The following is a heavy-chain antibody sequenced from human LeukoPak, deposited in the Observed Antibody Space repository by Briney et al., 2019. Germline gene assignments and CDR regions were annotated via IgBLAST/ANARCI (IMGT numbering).Heavy chain of an antibody. Sequence: PGGSLRLSCSASGFTFSSYEMNWVRQSPGKGLEWVSYISSSSITIYYADSAKGRFTISRDNAKNSLYLEMNSLKVEDTALYYCAREGRNWNDLDYWGQGTLVTVSS. J-gene: IGHJ4*02. V-gene: IGHV3-48*03. D-gene: IGHD1-20*01. CDR2: ISSSSITI. CDR1: GFTFSSYE. CDR3: AREGRNWNDLDY.